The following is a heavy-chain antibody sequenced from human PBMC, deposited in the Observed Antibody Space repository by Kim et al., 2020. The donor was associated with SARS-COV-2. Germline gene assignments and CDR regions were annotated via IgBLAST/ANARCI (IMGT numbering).Heavy chain of an antibody. CDR3: AKDLGPIAGGYPVFDS. V-gene: IGHV3-48*02. CDR2: ISKSDPVII. CDR1: GFSFSNYR. D-gene: IGHD2-21*01. J-gene: IGHJ5*01. Sequence: GGSLRLSCAASGFSFSNYRMSWVRQAPGKGPEWIAYISKSDPVIIHYGESVKGRVTISRDNAQNIVYLEMNSLRDEDTGVYFCAKDLGPIAGGYPVFDSWGQGTRVTVSS.